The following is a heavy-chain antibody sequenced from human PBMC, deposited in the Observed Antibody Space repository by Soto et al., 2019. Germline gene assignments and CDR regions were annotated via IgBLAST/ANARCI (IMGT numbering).Heavy chain of an antibody. D-gene: IGHD6-13*01. CDR1: GFTFDDYG. CDR2: INWNGGST. CDR3: ARDSGIGYSRSWQDY. Sequence: EVQLVESGGGVVRPGGSLRLSCAASGFTFDDYGMSWVRQAPGKGLEWVSGINWNGGSTGYADSVKGRFTISRDNAKNSLYLQMNSVRAEDTALYYCARDSGIGYSRSWQDYWGQGTLVTVSS. V-gene: IGHV3-20*04. J-gene: IGHJ4*02.